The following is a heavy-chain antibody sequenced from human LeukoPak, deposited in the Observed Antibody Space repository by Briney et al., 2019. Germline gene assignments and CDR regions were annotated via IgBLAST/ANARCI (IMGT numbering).Heavy chain of an antibody. CDR2: IIPIFGTA. V-gene: IGHV1-69*06. CDR1: GGTFSSYA. D-gene: IGHD6-19*01. J-gene: IGHJ4*02. CDR3: ARAPSKPGIAVAGTTSRNLYFDY. Sequence: SVKVSCKASGGTFSSYAISWVRQAPGQGLEWMGGIIPIFGTANYAQKFQGRVTITADKSTSTAYMELSSLRSEDTAVYYCARAPSKPGIAVAGTTSRNLYFDYWGQGTLVTVSS.